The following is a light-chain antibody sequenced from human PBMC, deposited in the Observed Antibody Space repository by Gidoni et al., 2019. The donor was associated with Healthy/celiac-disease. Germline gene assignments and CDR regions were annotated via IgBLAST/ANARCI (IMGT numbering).Light chain of an antibody. V-gene: IGKV3-15*01. J-gene: IGKJ1*01. CDR2: EAS. CDR1: QSVSSN. CDR3: QQYNNWPRT. Sequence: EIVMTQSPATLSVAPGESATLPRRASQSVSSNLAWYQQRPGQAPRLLIYEASTRATGIPARFSGSGSGTEFTLKISSLQSEDFGVYYCQQYNNWPRTFGQGTKVEIK.